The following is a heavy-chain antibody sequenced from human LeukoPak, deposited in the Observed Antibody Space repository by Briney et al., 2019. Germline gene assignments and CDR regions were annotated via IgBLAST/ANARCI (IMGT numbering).Heavy chain of an antibody. CDR2: ISYDVGKK. CDR3: AKDGRGTTGYYLYYFDY. J-gene: IGHJ4*02. Sequence: PGGSLRLSCAASGFTFSSYGMHWVRQAPGKGLEWVAIISYDVGKKYYADSVKGRFTISRDNSKNTLYLQMNSLRAEDTAVYYCAKDGRGTTGYYLYYFDYWGQGTLVTVSS. D-gene: IGHD3-9*01. V-gene: IGHV3-30*18. CDR1: GFTFSSYG.